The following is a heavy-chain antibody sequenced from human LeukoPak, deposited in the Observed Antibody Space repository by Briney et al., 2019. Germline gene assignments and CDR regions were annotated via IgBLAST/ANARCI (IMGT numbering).Heavy chain of an antibody. CDR1: GFTFSSYG. J-gene: IGHJ4*02. CDR3: AKDTWELPDY. Sequence: GGCLRLSCAAAGFTFSSYGMDWVRQAPGKGLEWVAFIRYDGSNKYYADSVKGRFTISRDNSKNTLYLQMNSLRAEDTAVYYCAKDTWELPDYWGQGTLVTVSS. CDR2: IRYDGSNK. V-gene: IGHV3-30*02. D-gene: IGHD1-26*01.